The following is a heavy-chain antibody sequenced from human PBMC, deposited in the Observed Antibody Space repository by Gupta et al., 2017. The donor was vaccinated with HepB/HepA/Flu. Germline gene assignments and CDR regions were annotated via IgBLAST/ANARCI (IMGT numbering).Heavy chain of an antibody. CDR1: GFTFTHYW. J-gene: IGHJ2*01. D-gene: IGHD2/OR15-2a*01. CDR3: VRDLYGPADI. V-gene: IGHV3-74*01. Sequence: EVQLVESGGGLVQPGESLRLSCAVSGFTFTHYWMHWVRQAPGKGLVWVSHLNTIGSTTNYAESVKGRFTISRDNARNTLYLQMNSLRDADTAVYYCVRDLYGPADIWGRGTLVTVSS. CDR2: LNTIGSTT.